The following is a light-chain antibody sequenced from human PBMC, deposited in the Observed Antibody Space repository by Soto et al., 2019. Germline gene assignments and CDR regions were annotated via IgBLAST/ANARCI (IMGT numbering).Light chain of an antibody. CDR1: SSDVGGYKY. J-gene: IGLJ1*01. Sequence: QSVLTQPASVSGSPGQSITISCTGTSSDVGGYKYVSWYQQHPGKAPKLMIYDIRNRPSGVSNRFSGSKSGNTASLTISGLQAEDEAYYYCSSYPSSSTRVFGTGTKLTVL. CDR3: SSYPSSSTRV. CDR2: DIR. V-gene: IGLV2-14*03.